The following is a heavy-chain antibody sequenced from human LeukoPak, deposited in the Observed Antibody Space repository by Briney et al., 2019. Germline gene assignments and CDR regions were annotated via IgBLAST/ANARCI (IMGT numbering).Heavy chain of an antibody. CDR3: ARVYYYGSGSFSFDY. V-gene: IGHV3-66*01. CDR1: GFSVSSNY. D-gene: IGHD3-10*01. CDR2: IYSDGST. J-gene: IGHJ4*02. Sequence: GGSLRLSCAASGFSVSSNYMSWVRQAPGKGLEWVSVIYSDGSTYYADSVKGRFTISRDYSKNTLFLQVNSLRAGDTAVYYCARVYYYGSGSFSFDYWGQGTLVTVSS.